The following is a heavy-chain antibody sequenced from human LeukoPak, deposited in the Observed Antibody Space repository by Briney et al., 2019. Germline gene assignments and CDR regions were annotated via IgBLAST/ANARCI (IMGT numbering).Heavy chain of an antibody. V-gene: IGHV1-58*02. J-gene: IGHJ4*02. CDR2: IVVGSGNT. Sequence: GTSVKVSCKASGFTFTSSAMQWVRQARGQRLEWIGWIVVGSGNTNYAQKFQERVTITRDMSTSTAYMELSSPRSEDTAVYYCAAAYSSGWYGTLDYWGQGTLVTVSS. CDR3: AAAYSSGWYGTLDY. D-gene: IGHD6-19*01. CDR1: GFTFTSSA.